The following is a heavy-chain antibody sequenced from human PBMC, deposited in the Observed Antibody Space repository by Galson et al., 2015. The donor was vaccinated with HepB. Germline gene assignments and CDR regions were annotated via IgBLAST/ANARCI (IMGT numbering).Heavy chain of an antibody. CDR2: ISGSGGST. CDR3: AKGGAVTTTFSPMDV. D-gene: IGHD4-17*01. Sequence: GLEWVSAISGSGGSTYYADSVKGRFTISRDNSKNTLYLQMNSLRAEDTAVYYCAKGGAVTTTFSPMDVWGKGTTVTVSS. V-gene: IGHV3-23*01. J-gene: IGHJ6*03.